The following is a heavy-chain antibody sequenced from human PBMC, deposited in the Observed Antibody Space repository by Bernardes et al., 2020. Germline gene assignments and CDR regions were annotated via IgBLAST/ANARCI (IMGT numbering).Heavy chain of an antibody. CDR1: GYTFTNYA. J-gene: IGHJ5*02. CDR2: ISPYNGHT. V-gene: IGHV1-18*01. Sequence: SVKVSCKASGYTFTNYAITWVRQAPGEGLEWMGWISPYNGHTDSTQKFQGRLTMTTDTSTSTVYMELRSLRSDDTAVYYCARTYCTSTTCRGYDPWGQGTLVTVSS. CDR3: ARTYCTSTTCRGYDP. D-gene: IGHD2-2*01.